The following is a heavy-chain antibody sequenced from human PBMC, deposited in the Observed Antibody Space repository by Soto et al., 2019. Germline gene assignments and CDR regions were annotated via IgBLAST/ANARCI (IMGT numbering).Heavy chain of an antibody. CDR3: AKDQQLVDNYYYYGMDV. J-gene: IGHJ6*02. CDR2: ISGSGGST. CDR1: GFTFSSYA. V-gene: IGHV3-23*01. Sequence: GSLRLSCAASGFTFSSYAMSWVRQAPGKGLEWVSAISGSGGSTYYADSVKGRFTISRDNSKNTLYLQMNSLRAEDTAVYYCAKDQQLVDNYYYYGMDVWGQGTTVTVSS. D-gene: IGHD6-6*01.